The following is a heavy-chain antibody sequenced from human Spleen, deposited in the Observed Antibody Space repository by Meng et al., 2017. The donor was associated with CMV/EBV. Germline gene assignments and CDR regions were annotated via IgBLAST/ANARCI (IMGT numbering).Heavy chain of an antibody. CDR3: ARGTGQHRSSFDL. V-gene: IGHV3-53*01. J-gene: IGHJ5*02. CDR2: FYDSGTT. CDR1: GFAVSSNY. D-gene: IGHD6-6*01. Sequence: SCAASGFAVSSNYISWIRQAPGKGLKWVSVFYDSGTTYYAGTVRGRFIIYRDNSKNTVYLQMNSLRADDTAVYYCARGTGQHRSSFDLWGQGTLVTVSS.